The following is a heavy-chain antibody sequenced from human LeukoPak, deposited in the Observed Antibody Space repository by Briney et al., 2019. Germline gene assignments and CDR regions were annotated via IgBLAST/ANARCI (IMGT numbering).Heavy chain of an antibody. CDR2: VSESGGST. CDR1: GFTFSTYA. CDR3: AKGEWGLTITNFDV. D-gene: IGHD1-20*01. J-gene: IGHJ3*01. V-gene: IGHV3-23*01. Sequence: GSLRLSCVASGFTFSTYAMGWVRQVPGKGLEWVSSVSESGGSTYYADSVKGRFTISRDNSKDTLSLQMNSLRAEDTAVYYCAKGEWGLTITNFDVWGQGTMVTVSS.